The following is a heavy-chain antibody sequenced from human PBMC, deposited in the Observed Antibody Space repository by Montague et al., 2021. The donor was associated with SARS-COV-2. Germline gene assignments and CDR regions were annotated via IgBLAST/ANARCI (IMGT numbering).Heavy chain of an antibody. J-gene: IGHJ4*02. CDR2: ISYSGST. CDR3: ASMWLEDYFDY. D-gene: IGHD6-19*01. V-gene: IGHV4-39*01. CDR1: GASISSSSYY. Sequence: SETLSLTCTVSGASISSSSYYWGWIRQPPGKGLEWIGSISYSGSTYYNPSLKSRVTISVDTSKNQFSLKLSAVTAADTAVYYCASMWLEDYFDYWGQGTLVTVSS.